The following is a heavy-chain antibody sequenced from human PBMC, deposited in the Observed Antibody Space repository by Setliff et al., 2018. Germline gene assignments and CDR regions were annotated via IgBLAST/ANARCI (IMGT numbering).Heavy chain of an antibody. CDR2: INHSGST. CDR1: GGSISSGYY. D-gene: IGHD2-8*02. Sequence: NPSETLSLTCTVSGGSISSGYYWGWIRQPPGKGLEWIGEINHSGSTNYNPSLKSRVTISVDTSKNQFSLKLSSVTAADTALYYCTVYNTGSSKDHYWGQGTPVTVSS. V-gene: IGHV4-38-2*02. J-gene: IGHJ4*02. CDR3: TVYNTGSSKDHY.